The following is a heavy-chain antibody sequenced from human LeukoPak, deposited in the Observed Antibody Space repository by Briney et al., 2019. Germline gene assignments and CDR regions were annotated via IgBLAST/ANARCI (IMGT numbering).Heavy chain of an antibody. V-gene: IGHV4-59*01. CDR2: IYYSGYT. D-gene: IGHD3-10*01. CDR3: ARDLIVPDAMTGSGSYSTDY. Sequence: SETLSLTCTVSGGSISSYYWSWIRQPPGKGLEWIGYIYYSGYTNYNPSLKSRVTISVDTSKNQFSLKLSSVTAADTAVYYCARDLIVPDAMTGSGSYSTDYWGQGTLATVSS. CDR1: GGSISSYY. J-gene: IGHJ4*02.